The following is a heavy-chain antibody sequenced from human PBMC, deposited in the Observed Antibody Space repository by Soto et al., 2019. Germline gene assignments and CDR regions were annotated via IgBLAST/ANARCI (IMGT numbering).Heavy chain of an antibody. J-gene: IGHJ4*02. Sequence: QVQLVQSGAEVKKPGASVKVSCKASGYTFTSYGISWVRQAPGQGLEWMGWISAYNGNTNYAQKLQGRVTMTTDTSTSTDYMALSSPSSDATAVYYCARGGYSYGPDPYYFDYWGQGTLVTVSS. CDR1: GYTFTSYG. V-gene: IGHV1-18*01. D-gene: IGHD5-18*01. CDR2: ISAYNGNT. CDR3: ARGGYSYGPDPYYFDY.